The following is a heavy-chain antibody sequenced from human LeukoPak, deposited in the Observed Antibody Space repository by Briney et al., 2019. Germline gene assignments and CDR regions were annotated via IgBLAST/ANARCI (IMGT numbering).Heavy chain of an antibody. Sequence: GGSLRLSCAASGFTFSSYWMSWVRQAPGKGLEWVANLKQDGSEKYYVDSVKGRFTISRDNAKNSLFLQMNSLRAEDTAVYYCARTYCSDGSCYSDRPLDYWGQGPLVTVSS. CDR3: ARTYCSDGSCYSDRPLDY. CDR2: LKQDGSEK. J-gene: IGHJ4*02. V-gene: IGHV3-7*01. CDR1: GFTFSSYW. D-gene: IGHD2-15*01.